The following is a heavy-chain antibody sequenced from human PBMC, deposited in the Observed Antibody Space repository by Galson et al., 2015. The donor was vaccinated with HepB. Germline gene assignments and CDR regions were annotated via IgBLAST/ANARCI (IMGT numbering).Heavy chain of an antibody. J-gene: IGHJ4*02. CDR1: GFTFGNYA. D-gene: IGHD3-3*01. CDR3: ARPPFLEWLSLGAYFDS. CDR2: ISSTGTNQ. Sequence: SLRLSCAASGFTFGNYAMHWVRQAPGKGLEWVAVISSTGTNQYYADSVKGRFTISRDNSKNTVYLQMISLRADDTAVYYCARPPFLEWLSLGAYFDSWGQGTLVTVSS. V-gene: IGHV3-30-3*01.